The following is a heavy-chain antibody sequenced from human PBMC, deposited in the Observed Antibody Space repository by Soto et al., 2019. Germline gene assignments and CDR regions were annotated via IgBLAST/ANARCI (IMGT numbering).Heavy chain of an antibody. CDR3: ARGGQWPPTRHFDP. V-gene: IGHV1-18*01. D-gene: IGHD6-19*01. CDR2: ISAYNGNT. CDR1: GYIFTSYG. J-gene: IGHJ5*02. Sequence: ASVKVSCKTSGYIFTSYGISWVRQAPGQGLEWMGWISAYNGNTSYAQELQGRVTMTTDTSTSTAYMELRSLRSGDTAVYYCARGGQWPPTRHFDPWGQGTLVTVSS.